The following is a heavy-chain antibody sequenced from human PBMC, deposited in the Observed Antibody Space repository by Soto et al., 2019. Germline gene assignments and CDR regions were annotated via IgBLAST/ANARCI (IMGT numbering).Heavy chain of an antibody. CDR2: ISAYNGNT. D-gene: IGHD1-26*01. CDR1: GYTFTSYG. V-gene: IGHV1-18*01. J-gene: IGHJ4*02. Sequence: ASVKVSCKASGYTFTSYGIIWVRQAPGQGLEWMGWISAYNGNTNYAQKLQGRVTMTTDTSTSTAYMEQRSLRSDDTAVYYCARDAESGSYSGYWGQGTLVTVSS. CDR3: ARDAESGSYSGY.